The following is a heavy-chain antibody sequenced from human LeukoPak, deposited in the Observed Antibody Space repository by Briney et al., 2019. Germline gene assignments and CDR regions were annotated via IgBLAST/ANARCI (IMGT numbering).Heavy chain of an antibody. J-gene: IGHJ4*02. CDR2: ISSSSSYI. D-gene: IGHD6-19*01. V-gene: IGHV3-21*04. CDR1: GFTFSSYS. CDR3: AKDTPARSSGWDG. Sequence: GGSLRLSCAPSGFTFSSYSMNWVRQAPGEGREWVSSISSSSSYISNADSVKGRFTIARDNAKNSLYLKMNSLRAEATAVYDCAKDTPARSSGWDGWGQGTLVIVST.